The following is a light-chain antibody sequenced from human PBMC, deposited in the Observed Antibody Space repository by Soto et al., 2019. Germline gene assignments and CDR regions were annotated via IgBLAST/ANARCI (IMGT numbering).Light chain of an antibody. V-gene: IGKV3-15*01. CDR2: GSY. J-gene: IGKJ1*01. CDR1: QSVSSSY. Sequence: EIVMTQSPATLSVSPGERATLSCWASQSVSSSYLAWYQQKPCQAPRLLIYGSYTRATAIPARFSGSGSGTEFTLTISSLQSEDFAVYYCQQYNKWPQTFGQGTKVDIK. CDR3: QQYNKWPQT.